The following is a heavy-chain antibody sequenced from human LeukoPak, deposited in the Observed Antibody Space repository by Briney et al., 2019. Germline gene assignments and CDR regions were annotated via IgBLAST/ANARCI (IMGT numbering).Heavy chain of an antibody. D-gene: IGHD2-15*01. CDR3: ARVMDCSGGSCYPYYYGMDV. V-gene: IGHV1-8*01. CDR2: MNPNSGNT. CDR1: GYTFTSYD. J-gene: IGHJ6*02. Sequence: ASVKVSCKASGYTFTSYDINWVRQATGQGLEWMGWMNPNSGNTGYAQKFQGRVTMTRNTSISTAYMELSSLRSEDTAVYYCARVMDCSGGSCYPYYYGMDVWGQGTTVTVSS.